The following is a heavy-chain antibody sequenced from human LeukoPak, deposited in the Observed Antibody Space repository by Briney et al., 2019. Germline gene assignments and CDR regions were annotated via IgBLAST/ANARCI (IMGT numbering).Heavy chain of an antibody. CDR2: ISTYNGDT. CDR1: GYIFSNYG. V-gene: IGHV1-18*01. CDR3: ARDYCSSSSFTSYFDY. Sequence: ASVKVSCKASGYIFSNYGISWVRQAPGQGLEWMGWISTYNGDTNYAQKFQGRVTMTTDTSTSTAYMELRSLRYDDTAVYYCARDYCSSSSFTSYFDYWGQGALVTVSS. D-gene: IGHD2-2*01. J-gene: IGHJ4*02.